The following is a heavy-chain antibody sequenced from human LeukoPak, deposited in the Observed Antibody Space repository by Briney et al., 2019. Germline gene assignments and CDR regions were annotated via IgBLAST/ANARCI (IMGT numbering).Heavy chain of an antibody. Sequence: GGSLRLSCAASGSTFSSYSMNWVRQAPGKGLEWVSSISSSSSYIYYADSVKGRFTISRDNAKNSLYLQMNSLRAEDTAVYYCARLMVYARFGAFDIWGQGTMVTVSS. V-gene: IGHV3-21*01. CDR1: GSTFSSYS. CDR2: ISSSSSYI. D-gene: IGHD2-8*01. CDR3: ARLMVYARFGAFDI. J-gene: IGHJ3*02.